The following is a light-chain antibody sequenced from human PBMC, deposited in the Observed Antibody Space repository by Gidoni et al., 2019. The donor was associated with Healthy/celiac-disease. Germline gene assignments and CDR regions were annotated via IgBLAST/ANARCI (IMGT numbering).Light chain of an antibody. CDR1: SSDVGGYNY. J-gene: IGLJ2*01. CDR2: EVS. CDR3: SSYAGSNNGV. V-gene: IGLV2-8*01. Sequence: QSALPPPPSASGSPGQSVTISCTGTSSDVGGYNYVSWYQQHPGKAPKLMIYEVSKRPSGVPDRFSGSKSGNTASLTVSGLQAEDEADYYCSSYAGSNNGVFGGGTKLTVL.